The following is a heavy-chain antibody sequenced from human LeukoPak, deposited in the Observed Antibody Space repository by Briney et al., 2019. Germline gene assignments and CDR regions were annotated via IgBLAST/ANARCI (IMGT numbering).Heavy chain of an antibody. V-gene: IGHV3-53*01. D-gene: IGHD6-19*01. CDR1: GFTVSSNY. Sequence: GGSLRLSCAASGFTVSSNYMSWVRQAPGKGVEWVSVIYSGGSTYYADSVKGRFTISRDNSKNTLYLQMNSLRAEDTAVYYCARGPAVAGSVDYWGQGTLVTVPS. J-gene: IGHJ4*02. CDR2: IYSGGST. CDR3: ARGPAVAGSVDY.